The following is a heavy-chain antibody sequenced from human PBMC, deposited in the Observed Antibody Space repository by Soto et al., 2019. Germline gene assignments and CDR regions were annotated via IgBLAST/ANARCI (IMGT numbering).Heavy chain of an antibody. CDR2: VYFNENT. CDR1: GGPISSGGYY. J-gene: IGHJ4*02. V-gene: IGHV4-31*03. CDR3: ARQITMARGIDF. D-gene: IGHD3-10*01. Sequence: QVQLLESGPGLVKASETLSLTCSISGGPISSGGYYWSWVRQRPGKGLEWIGYVYFNENTYYNPSLKSRVTISVGTSKSQFSLRLSSVTAADAAVYYCARQITMARGIDFWGPGISVSVSS.